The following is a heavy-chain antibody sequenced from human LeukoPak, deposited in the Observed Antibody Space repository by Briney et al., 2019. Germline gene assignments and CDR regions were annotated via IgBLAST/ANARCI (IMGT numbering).Heavy chain of an antibody. CDR3: ATHSLSSSWYDY. CDR1: GYTFTGYY. CDR2: INPNSGGT. V-gene: IGHV1-2*02. Sequence: GASVKVSCKASGYTFTGYYMHWERQAPGQGLEWMGWINPNSGGTNYAQKFQGRVTMTRDTSISTAYMELSRLRSDDTAVYYCATHSLSSSWYDYWGQGTLVTVSS. D-gene: IGHD6-13*01. J-gene: IGHJ4*02.